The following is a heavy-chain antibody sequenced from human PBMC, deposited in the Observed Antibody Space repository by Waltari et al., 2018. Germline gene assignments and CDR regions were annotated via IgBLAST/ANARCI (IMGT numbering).Heavy chain of an antibody. J-gene: IGHJ4*02. CDR1: GYIFGNFW. V-gene: IGHV5-51*01. CDR2: IYAGDSDI. Sequence: EVQLVQSGAEMKKPGESLKISCKGSGYIFGNFWIGWVRQLPGKGLELMAAIYAGDSDISYSPSFEGQVSVSVDKANRIAFLQWTHLKASDTGTYFCARRFYGDYFDFWGQGTLVTVSS. D-gene: IGHD4-17*01. CDR3: ARRFYGDYFDF.